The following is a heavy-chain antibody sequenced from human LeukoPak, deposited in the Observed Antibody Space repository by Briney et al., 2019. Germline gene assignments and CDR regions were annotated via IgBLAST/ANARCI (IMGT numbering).Heavy chain of an antibody. Sequence: PSETLSLTCTVSGGSISSHYWSWIRQPPGKGLEWIGYIYYSGSTNYNPSLKSRVTISVDTSKSQFSLKLSSVTAADTAVYYCARDRSYSSSWSRIDPWGQGTLVTVSS. CDR3: ARDRSYSSSWSRIDP. CDR2: IYYSGST. D-gene: IGHD6-13*01. J-gene: IGHJ5*02. CDR1: GGSISSHY. V-gene: IGHV4-59*11.